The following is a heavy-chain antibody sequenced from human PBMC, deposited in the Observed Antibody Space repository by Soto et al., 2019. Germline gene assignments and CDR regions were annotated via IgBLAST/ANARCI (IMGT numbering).Heavy chain of an antibody. CDR2: IRGSTYGGTT. D-gene: IGHD3-3*01. CDR1: GFTSDDYDYA. Sequence: GGSLRLSCTFSGFTSDDYDYALTWVRQAPGKGLQWLGLIRGSTYGGTTEYAASVKGRFTISRDDSKGIAYLQMNSLKTEDTAVYYCSRDGDFYGLDVWGQGTTVTVSS. CDR3: SRDGDFYGLDV. V-gene: IGHV3-49*04. J-gene: IGHJ6*02.